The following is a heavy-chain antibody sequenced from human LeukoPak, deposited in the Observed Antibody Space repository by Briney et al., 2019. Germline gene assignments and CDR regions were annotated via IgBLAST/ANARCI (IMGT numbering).Heavy chain of an antibody. V-gene: IGHV3-23*01. Sequence: SGGSLRLSCAASGFTFSSYAMSWVRQAPGKGLEWVSAISGSGGSTYYADSVKGRFTISRDNSKNTLYLQMNSLRAEDTAVYYCAKDFAPLVATFLGNYFDYWGQGTLVTVSS. CDR3: AKDFAPLVATFLGNYFDY. CDR1: GFTFSSYA. CDR2: ISGSGGST. J-gene: IGHJ4*02. D-gene: IGHD5-12*01.